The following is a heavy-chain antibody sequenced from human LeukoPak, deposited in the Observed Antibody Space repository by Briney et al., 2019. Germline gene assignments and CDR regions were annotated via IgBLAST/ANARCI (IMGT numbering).Heavy chain of an antibody. J-gene: IGHJ2*01. CDR3: ARAPYDFWSGYFDL. CDR2: IYHSGST. Sequence: PSQTLSLTCTVSGGSISSGGYYWSWIRQPPGKGLEWIGYIYHSGSTYYNPSLKSRVTISVDRSKNQFSLKLSSVTAADTAVYYCARAPYDFWSGYFDLWGRGTLVTVSS. D-gene: IGHD3-3*01. V-gene: IGHV4-30-2*01. CDR1: GGSISSGGYY.